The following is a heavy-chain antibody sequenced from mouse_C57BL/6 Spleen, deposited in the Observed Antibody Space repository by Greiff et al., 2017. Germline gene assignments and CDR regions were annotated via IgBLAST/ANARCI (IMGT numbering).Heavy chain of an antibody. V-gene: IGHV5-17*01. Sequence: EVQGVESGGGLVKPGGSLKLSCAASGFTFSDYGMHWVRQAPEKGLEWVAYISSGSSNISYADTVKGRFTFSRDNAKNTRFLQMTSLRSEDTAMYYYARPNLDGVFDYWGQGTTLTVSS. D-gene: IGHD4-1*01. CDR2: ISSGSSNI. CDR1: GFTFSDYG. J-gene: IGHJ2*01. CDR3: ARPNLDGVFDY.